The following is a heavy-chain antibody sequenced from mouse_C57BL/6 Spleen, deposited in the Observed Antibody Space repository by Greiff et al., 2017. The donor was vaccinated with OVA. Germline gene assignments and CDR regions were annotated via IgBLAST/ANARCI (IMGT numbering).Heavy chain of an antibody. CDR1: GFTFSDYY. CDR2: INYDGSST. V-gene: IGHV5-16*01. J-gene: IGHJ4*01. Sequence: EVKLVESEGGLVQPGSSMKLSCTASGFTFSDYYMAWVRPVPEKGLEWVANINYDGSSTYYLDSLTSRFIISRDNAKNILYLQMSSLKSEDTATYYCARGYGSLGAMDYWGQGTSVTVSS. CDR3: ARGYGSLGAMDY. D-gene: IGHD1-1*01.